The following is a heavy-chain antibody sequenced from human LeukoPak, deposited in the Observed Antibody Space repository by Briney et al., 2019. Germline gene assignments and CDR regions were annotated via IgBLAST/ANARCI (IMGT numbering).Heavy chain of an antibody. CDR1: GFTFSSYE. V-gene: IGHV3-48*03. D-gene: IGHD3-10*01. J-gene: IGHJ3*02. CDR2: ISSSGSTI. CDR3: AGLRWFGPDDAFDI. Sequence: GSLRLSCAASGFTFSSYEMNWVRQAPGKGLEWVSYISSSGSTIYYADSVKGRFTISRDNAKNSLYLQMNSLRAEDTAVYYCAGLRWFGPDDAFDIWGQGTMVTVSS.